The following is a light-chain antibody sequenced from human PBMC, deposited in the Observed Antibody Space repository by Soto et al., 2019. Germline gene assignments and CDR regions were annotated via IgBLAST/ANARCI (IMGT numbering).Light chain of an antibody. CDR1: TSDY. Sequence: QSALTLPASVSGSPGQSITISCTETTSDYVSWYQQHPGKAPKLLLYDVTHRPSGVSDRFSGSKSGNTASLTISGLQADDEADYYCTSYTNTNTYVFGSGTKVTVL. J-gene: IGLJ1*01. V-gene: IGLV2-14*03. CDR3: TSYTNTNTYV. CDR2: DVT.